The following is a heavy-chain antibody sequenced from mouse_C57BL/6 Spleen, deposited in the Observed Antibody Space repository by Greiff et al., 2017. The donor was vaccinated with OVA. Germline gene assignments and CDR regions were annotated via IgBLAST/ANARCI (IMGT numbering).Heavy chain of an antibody. CDR2: IDPSDSYT. Sequence: QVQLQQPGAELVKPGASVKLSCKASGYTFTSYWMQWVKQRPGQGLEWIGEIDPSDSYTNYNQKFKGKATLTVDTSSSTAYMQLSSLTSEDSAVYYCARRGLDGWSPWCAYWGQGTLVTVSA. CDR3: ARRGLDGWSPWCAY. D-gene: IGHD2-3*01. J-gene: IGHJ3*01. V-gene: IGHV1-50*01. CDR1: GYTFTSYW.